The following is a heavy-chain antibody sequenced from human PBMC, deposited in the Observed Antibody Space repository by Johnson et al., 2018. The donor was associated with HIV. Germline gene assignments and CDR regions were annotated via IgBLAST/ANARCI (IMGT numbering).Heavy chain of an antibody. J-gene: IGHJ3*02. D-gene: IGHD1-26*01. CDR1: GFTFSSYG. V-gene: IGHV3-30*02. CDR3: AKGLGSYYEAFDI. CDR2: IRYDGSNK. Sequence: VQLVESGGGLVQPGGSLRLSCAASGFTFSSYGMHWVRQAPGKGLEWVAFIRYDGSNKYYADSVKGRFTISRDNSKNTLYLQMNSLRAEDTAVYYCAKGLGSYYEAFDIWGQWTMVTVSS.